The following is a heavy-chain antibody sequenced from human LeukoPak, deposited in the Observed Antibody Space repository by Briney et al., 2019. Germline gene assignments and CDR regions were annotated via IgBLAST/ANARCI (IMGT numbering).Heavy chain of an antibody. D-gene: IGHD4-11*01. J-gene: IGHJ3*02. CDR2: IYHSGST. V-gene: IGHV4-38-2*02. CDR3: ARSNVGAFDI. Sequence: PSETLSLTCTVSGYSISSGYYWGWIRQPPGKGLEWIGSIYHSGSTYYNPSLKSRVTISVDTSKNQFSLKLSSVTAADTAVYYCARSNVGAFDIWGQGTMVTVSS. CDR1: GYSISSGYY.